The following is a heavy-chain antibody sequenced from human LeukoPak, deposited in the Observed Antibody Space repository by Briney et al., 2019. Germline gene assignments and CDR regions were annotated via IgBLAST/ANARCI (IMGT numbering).Heavy chain of an antibody. CDR2: IDYSGST. D-gene: IGHD6-13*01. CDR1: GGSIGAYY. Sequence: PSETLSLTCTVSGGSIGAYYWSWIRQPPGKGLEWIGYIDYSGSTNYNPSLKSGVTTSIDTSKNQFSLKLRSVTAADTAVYYCARVRRYSSRPDAFDIWGQGTMVTVSS. CDR3: ARVRRYSSRPDAFDI. J-gene: IGHJ3*02. V-gene: IGHV4-59*01.